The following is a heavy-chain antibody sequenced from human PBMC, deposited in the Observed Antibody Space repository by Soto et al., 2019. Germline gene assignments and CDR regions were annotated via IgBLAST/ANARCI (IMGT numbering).Heavy chain of an antibody. CDR1: GYTFTSYA. D-gene: IGHD1-26*01. J-gene: IGHJ4*02. V-gene: IGHV1-3*01. CDR3: ARVHLVGATGASDY. Sequence: ASVKVSCKASGYTFTSYAMHWVRQAPGQRLEWMGWINAGNGNTKYSQKFQGRVTITRDTSASTAYMELSSLRSEDTAVYYCARVHLVGATGASDYWGQGTLVTVSS. CDR2: INAGNGNT.